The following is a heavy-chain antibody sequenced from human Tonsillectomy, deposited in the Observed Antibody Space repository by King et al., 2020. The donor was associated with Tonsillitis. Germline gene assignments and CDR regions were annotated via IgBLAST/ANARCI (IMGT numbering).Heavy chain of an antibody. CDR3: VRGGDNCLDL. V-gene: IGHV4-4*02. Sequence: NWWHWVRQSPGKGLEWIGEIFHNGAANYNPSLKSRFTISVDTSKNQVALNVYSVTAADTAVYYCVRGGDNCLDLWGQGTLVTVSS. CDR1: NW. CDR2: IFHNGAA. D-gene: IGHD1-26*01. J-gene: IGHJ5*02.